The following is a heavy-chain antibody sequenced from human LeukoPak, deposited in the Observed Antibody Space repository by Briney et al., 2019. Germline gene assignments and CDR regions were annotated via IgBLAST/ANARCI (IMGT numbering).Heavy chain of an antibody. V-gene: IGHV4-61*02. D-gene: IGHD3-22*01. CDR1: GGSISSGSYY. J-gene: IGHJ3*02. Sequence: SETLSLTCTVSGGSISSGSYYGSWIRQPAGKGLGWIGRIYTSGSTNYNPSLKSRVTISVDTSKNQFSLKLSSVTAADTAVYYCARELSYDSGPCDAFDIWGQGTMVTVSS. CDR2: IYTSGST. CDR3: ARELSYDSGPCDAFDI.